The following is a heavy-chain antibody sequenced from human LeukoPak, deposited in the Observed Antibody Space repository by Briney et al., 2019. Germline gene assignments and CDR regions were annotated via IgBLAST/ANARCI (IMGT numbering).Heavy chain of an antibody. J-gene: IGHJ5*02. V-gene: IGHV4-59*11. CDR2: IYYSGST. D-gene: IGHD3-3*01. Sequence: SQTLSLTCTVSDRSISSHYWSWIRQPPGKGLEWIGYIYYSGSTNYNPSLKSRVTISVDTSKNQFSLKLSSVTAADTAVYFFARVDYDLWSGYLNWFDPWGQGTLVTVSS. CDR3: ARVDYDLWSGYLNWFDP. CDR1: DRSISSHY.